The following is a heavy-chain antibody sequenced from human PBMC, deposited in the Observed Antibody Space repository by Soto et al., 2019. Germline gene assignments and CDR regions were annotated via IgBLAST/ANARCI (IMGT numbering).Heavy chain of an antibody. V-gene: IGHV3-23*01. J-gene: IGHJ4*02. D-gene: IGHD3-22*01. CDR3: AKDHYYYDSSGYYY. Sequence: EVQLLESGGGLVQPGGSLRLSCAASGFTFSSYAMSWVRQAPGKGLEWVSAISGSGGSTYNADSAKDRFTISSDKSKNTLYLQMNSLRAEDTDVYYCAKDHYYYDSSGYYYWGQGTLVTVSS. CDR2: ISGSGGST. CDR1: GFTFSSYA.